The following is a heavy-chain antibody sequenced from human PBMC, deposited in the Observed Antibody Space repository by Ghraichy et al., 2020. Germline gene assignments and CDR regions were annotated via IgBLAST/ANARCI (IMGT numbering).Heavy chain of an antibody. CDR3: ATTADYLYFDY. D-gene: IGHD4-11*01. J-gene: IGHJ4*02. V-gene: IGHV3-21*01. Sequence: GGSLRLSCAASGFTFSSYSMNWVRQAPGKGLEWVSSISSRSDYIYYVDSLKGRFTVSRDNADNSLFLQMNSLRAEDTAVYYCATTADYLYFDYWGQGTLVTVSS. CDR2: ISSRSDYI. CDR1: GFTFSSYS.